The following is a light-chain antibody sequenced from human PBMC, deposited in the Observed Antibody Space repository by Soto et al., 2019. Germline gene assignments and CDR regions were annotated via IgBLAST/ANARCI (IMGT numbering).Light chain of an antibody. CDR1: QTVSSSH. Sequence: EVVLTQSPGTLSLSPGERATLSCRASQTVSSSHLAWSQQKPGQAPRLLIYGASDRATDIPDRFSGSGSGTDFTLTIIRLEPEEFAVYYCQHFGSSPPKYTFGQGTKLEIK. V-gene: IGKV3-20*01. J-gene: IGKJ2*01. CDR2: GAS. CDR3: QHFGSSPPKYT.